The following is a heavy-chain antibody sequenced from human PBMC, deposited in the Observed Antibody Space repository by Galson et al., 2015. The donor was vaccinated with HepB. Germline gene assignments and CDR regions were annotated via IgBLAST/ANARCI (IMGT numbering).Heavy chain of an antibody. D-gene: IGHD3-10*01. V-gene: IGHV5-51*03. Sequence: QSGAEVKNPGESLKISCQGSGYTFSNFWIGWVRQMPGKGLEWMGIIYPGDSKTKYSPSFQGQATISVDKSISTAYLQWRSLKASDTAIYYCARTYGSGTDDWLYLQRWGQGTLVTVSS. J-gene: IGHJ1*01. CDR3: ARTYGSGTDDWLYLQR. CDR2: IYPGDSKT. CDR1: GYTFSNFW.